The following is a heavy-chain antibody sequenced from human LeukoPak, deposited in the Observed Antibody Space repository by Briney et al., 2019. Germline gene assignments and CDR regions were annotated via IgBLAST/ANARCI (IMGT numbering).Heavy chain of an antibody. J-gene: IGHJ4*02. V-gene: IGHV4-59*08. CDR3: ARQAGYSSTFDY. Sequence: PSETLSLTCTVSGGSISSYYWSWIRQPPGKGLEWIGHIYYSGSTNYNPSLKSRVTISVDTSKNQFSLKLSSVTAADTAVYYCARQAGYSSTFDYWGQGTLVTVSS. D-gene: IGHD6-13*01. CDR2: IYYSGST. CDR1: GGSISSYY.